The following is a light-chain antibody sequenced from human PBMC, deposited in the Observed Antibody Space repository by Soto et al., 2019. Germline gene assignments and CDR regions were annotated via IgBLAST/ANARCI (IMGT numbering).Light chain of an antibody. J-gene: IGKJ1*01. CDR1: QTVGSNY. Sequence: EIVLTQSPGTLSLSPGESATLSCRASQTVGSNYLAWYQQRPGQAPRLLIYAASSRATGIPDRISASGSGTDFTLTISRLEPEDFAVYYCQQYLTSAQTFCQGTKVELK. V-gene: IGKV3-20*01. CDR2: AAS. CDR3: QQYLTSAQT.